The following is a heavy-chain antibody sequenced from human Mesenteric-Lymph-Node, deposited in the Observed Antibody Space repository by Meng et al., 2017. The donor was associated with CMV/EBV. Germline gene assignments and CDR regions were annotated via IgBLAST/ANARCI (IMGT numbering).Heavy chain of an antibody. J-gene: IGHJ4*02. CDR2: IYWDDDK. CDR1: GFSLSTRGVG. Sequence: TCTFAGFSLSTRGVGVGWIRQPPGKALEWLALIYWDDDKRYSPSLKSRLTITKDTSKNQVVLTMTNMDPVDTATYYCAHQAYDYYFDYWGQGTLVTVSS. D-gene: IGHD3-16*01. V-gene: IGHV2-5*02. CDR3: AHQAYDYYFDY.